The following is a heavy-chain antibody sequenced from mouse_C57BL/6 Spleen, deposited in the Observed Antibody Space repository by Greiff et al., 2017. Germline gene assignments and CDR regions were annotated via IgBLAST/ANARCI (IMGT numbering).Heavy chain of an antibody. CDR3: AISGYGSSYWYFDV. CDR1: GYTFTSYW. Sequence: QVQLQQPGAELVRPGSSVKLSCKASGYTFTSYWMDWVKQRPGQGLEWIGNIYPSDSETHYNQKFKDKATLTVDKSSSTAYMQLSSLTSEDSAVYYCAISGYGSSYWYFDVWGTGTTVTVSS. CDR2: IYPSDSET. V-gene: IGHV1-61*01. D-gene: IGHD1-1*01. J-gene: IGHJ1*03.